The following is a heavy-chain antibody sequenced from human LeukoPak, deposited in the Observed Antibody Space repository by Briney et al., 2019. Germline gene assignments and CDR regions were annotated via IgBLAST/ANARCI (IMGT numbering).Heavy chain of an antibody. J-gene: IGHJ4*02. CDR1: GYSFTIYA. V-gene: IGHV1-3*01. D-gene: IGHD2-2*01. Sequence: ASVKVSFKASGYSFTIYAIHWVRQAPSQRLEWMGWIYAGNGNTQFSQNSQGRVTFTRDTSASTAYMELSSLRSEDTAVYYCERGYCSSTSCQYYLDYWGQGALVTVSS. CDR2: IYAGNGNT. CDR3: ERGYCSSTSCQYYLDY.